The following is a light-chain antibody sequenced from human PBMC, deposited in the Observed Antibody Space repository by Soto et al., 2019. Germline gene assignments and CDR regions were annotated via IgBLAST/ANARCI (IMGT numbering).Light chain of an antibody. J-gene: IGLJ2*01. CDR3: CSYADSYTYV. CDR2: DVN. CDR1: SSDVGGYNF. Sequence: QSALTQPRSVSGSPGQSVTISCTGTSSDVGGYNFVSWYQGQAGKAPKLMIYDVNKRPSGVPDRFSGSKASNTASLPISGLQAADEADDYCCSYADSYTYVFGRGTKLTVL. V-gene: IGLV2-11*01.